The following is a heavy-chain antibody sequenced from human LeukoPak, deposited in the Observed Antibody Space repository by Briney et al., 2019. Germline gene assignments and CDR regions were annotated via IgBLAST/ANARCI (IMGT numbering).Heavy chain of an antibody. J-gene: IGHJ4*02. Sequence: PWGSLRLSCAASVFTFSRYAMSWVRQAPGKGLEWVSAISGSGGSTYYADSVKGRFTISRDNSKNTLYLQMNSLRAEDTAVYYCAKDIMTTVTTSADYWGQGTLVTVSS. CDR1: VFTFSRYA. D-gene: IGHD4-17*01. CDR2: ISGSGGST. V-gene: IGHV3-23*01. CDR3: AKDIMTTVTTSADY.